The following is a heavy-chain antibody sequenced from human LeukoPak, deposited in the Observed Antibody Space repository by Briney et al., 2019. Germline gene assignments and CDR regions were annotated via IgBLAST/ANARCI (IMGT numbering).Heavy chain of an antibody. CDR2: INYGGST. CDR3: ARSPTLRVRPYYFDY. V-gene: IGHV4-38-2*02. D-gene: IGHD3-10*01. J-gene: IGHJ4*02. CDR1: GYSISSGYY. Sequence: SETLSLTCTVSGYSISSGYYWGWIRQPPGKGLEWIGSINYGGSTFYNPSLKTRVTISVDTSKNQFSLKLNSVTAADTAVYYCARSPTLRVRPYYFDYWGQGTLVAVSS.